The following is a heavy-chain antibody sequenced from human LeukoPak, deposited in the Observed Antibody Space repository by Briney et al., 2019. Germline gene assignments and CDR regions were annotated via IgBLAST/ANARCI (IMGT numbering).Heavy chain of an antibody. CDR1: GFPFSSYS. CDR3: ARDQYGDYVFDY. CDR2: IRSSSSYI. Sequence: GGSLLLSGVVSGFPFSSYSMNGVGRAPGKGREGVSSIRSSSSYIYYADSVKGRFIISRDNAKNSLHLQMNSLRAEDTAVYYCARDQYGDYVFDYWGQGTLVTVSS. J-gene: IGHJ4*02. V-gene: IGHV3-21*01. D-gene: IGHD4-17*01.